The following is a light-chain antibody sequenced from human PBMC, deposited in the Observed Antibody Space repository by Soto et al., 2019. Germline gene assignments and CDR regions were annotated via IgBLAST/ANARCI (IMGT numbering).Light chain of an antibody. CDR2: DTN. J-gene: IGLJ2*01. Sequence: QSALTQPPSVSAAPGQKVTISCSGSNSNVGRNDVSWYQHLPGTAPKLLIYDTNKRPSVIPDRFSGSRSGTSATLVVTGLQTGDEADYYCGTWDTSLSAVVFGGGTKLTVL. CDR1: NSNVGRND. CDR3: GTWDTSLSAVV. V-gene: IGLV1-51*01.